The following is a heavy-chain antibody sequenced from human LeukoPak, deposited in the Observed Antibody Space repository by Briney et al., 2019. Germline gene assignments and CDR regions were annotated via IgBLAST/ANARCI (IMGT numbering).Heavy chain of an antibody. Sequence: SETLSLTCAVYGGSFSGYYWSWIRQPPGKGLEWIGEINHSGSTNYNPSLKSRVTISVDTSKNQFSLKLSSVTAADTAVYYCAGSKYSAYYGSGPKVGYYYYMDVWGKGTTVTVSS. CDR1: GGSFSGYY. J-gene: IGHJ6*03. V-gene: IGHV4-34*01. D-gene: IGHD3-10*01. CDR2: INHSGST. CDR3: AGSKYSAYYGSGPKVGYYYYMDV.